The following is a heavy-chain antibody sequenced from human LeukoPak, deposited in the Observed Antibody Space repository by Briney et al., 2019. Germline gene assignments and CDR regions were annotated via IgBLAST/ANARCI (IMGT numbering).Heavy chain of an antibody. CDR1: GFTFSSYW. V-gene: IGHV3-74*01. J-gene: IGHJ5*02. CDR3: AREGYSGYDNYDYVWGSYRLETAWFDP. CDR2: INSDGSST. Sequence: PGGSLRLSCAASGFTFSSYWMHWVRQAPGKGLVWVSRINSDGSSTSYADSVKGRFTISRDNAKNTLYLQMNSLRAEDTAVYYCAREGYSGYDNYDYVWGSYRLETAWFDPWGQGTLVTVSS. D-gene: IGHD3-16*02.